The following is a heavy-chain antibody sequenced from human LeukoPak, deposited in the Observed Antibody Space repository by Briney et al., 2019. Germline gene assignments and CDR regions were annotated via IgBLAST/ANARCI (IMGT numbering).Heavy chain of an antibody. D-gene: IGHD3-3*01. CDR2: IYYSGST. Sequence: SETLSLTCTVSGGSISSSSYYWGWIRQPPGKGLEWIGSIYYSGSTYYNPSLKSRVTISVDTSKNQFSLKLNSVTAADTAVYYCASSITISLYYFDYWGQGTLVTVSS. CDR1: GGSISSSSYY. V-gene: IGHV4-39*01. J-gene: IGHJ4*02. CDR3: ASSITISLYYFDY.